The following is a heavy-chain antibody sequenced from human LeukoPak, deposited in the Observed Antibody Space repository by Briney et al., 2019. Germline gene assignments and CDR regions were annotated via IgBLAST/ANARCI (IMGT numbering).Heavy chain of an antibody. CDR1: GGTFSSYA. Sequence: SVKVSCKASGGTFSSYAISWVRQAPGQGLKWMGGIIPIFGTANYAQKFQGRVTITADKSTSTAYMELSSLRSEDTAVYYCARSSIIAAAGPYYFDYWGQGTLVTVSS. J-gene: IGHJ4*02. CDR3: ARSSIIAAAGPYYFDY. CDR2: IIPIFGTA. D-gene: IGHD6-13*01. V-gene: IGHV1-69*06.